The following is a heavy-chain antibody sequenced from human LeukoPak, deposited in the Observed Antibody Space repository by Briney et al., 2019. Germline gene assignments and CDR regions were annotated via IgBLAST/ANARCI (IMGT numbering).Heavy chain of an antibody. J-gene: IGHJ6*03. D-gene: IGHD1-1*01. Sequence: ASVKVSCKASGYTFTGYYMHWVRQAPGQGLEWMGWINPNSGGTDYAQKFQGRVTMTRDTSISTAYMELSRLSSDDTAVYYCARGGFTWNTYYYYYMDVWGKGTTVTISS. CDR2: INPNSGGT. V-gene: IGHV1-2*02. CDR3: ARGGFTWNTYYYYYMDV. CDR1: GYTFTGYY.